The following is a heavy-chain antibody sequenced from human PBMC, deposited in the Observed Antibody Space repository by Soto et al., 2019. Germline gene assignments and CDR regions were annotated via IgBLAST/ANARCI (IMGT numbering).Heavy chain of an antibody. CDR3: ARHGTVRGVIWFDP. J-gene: IGHJ5*02. D-gene: IGHD3-10*01. Sequence: QLQLQESGPGLVKPSETLSLTCTVSGGSISSSSYYWGWIRQPPGKGLEWIGSIYYSGSTYYNPSLKSRVTISVDTSKNQFSLKLSSVTAADTAVYYCARHGTVRGVIWFDPWGQGTLVTVSS. CDR1: GGSISSSSYY. CDR2: IYYSGST. V-gene: IGHV4-39*01.